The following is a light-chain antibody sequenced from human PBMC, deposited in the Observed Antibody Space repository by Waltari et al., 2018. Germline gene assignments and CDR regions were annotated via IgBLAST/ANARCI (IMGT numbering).Light chain of an antibody. CDR2: DVT. J-gene: IGLJ3*02. CDR3: SSYTGSSTWV. CDR1: SRYVRDYNY. Sequence: QSALTQPASVPGSPGQAIIISCTATSRYVRDYNYVPCYHRYPGKAPKLMIYDVTKRPSGVSNRFAGSKSGNTASLTISGLQAEDEAEYYCSSYTGSSTWVFGGGTKLTVL. V-gene: IGLV2-14*01.